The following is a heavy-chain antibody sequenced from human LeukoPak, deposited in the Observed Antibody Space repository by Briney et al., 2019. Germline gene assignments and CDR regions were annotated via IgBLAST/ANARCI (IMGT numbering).Heavy chain of an antibody. Sequence: SETLSLTCAVYGGSFSGYYWSWIRQPPGKGLEWIGEINHSGSTNYKPSLKSRVTISVDTSKNQFSLKLSSVTAADTAVYYCARGVDYYGSGSHEVDYWGQGTLVTVSS. D-gene: IGHD3-10*01. J-gene: IGHJ4*02. CDR1: GGSFSGYY. V-gene: IGHV4-34*01. CDR3: ARGVDYYGSGSHEVDY. CDR2: INHSGST.